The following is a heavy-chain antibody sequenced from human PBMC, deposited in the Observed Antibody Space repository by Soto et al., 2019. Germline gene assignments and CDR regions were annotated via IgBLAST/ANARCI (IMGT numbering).Heavy chain of an antibody. Sequence: QLQLQESGPGLVKPSETLSLTCTVSGGSISSSSYYWGWIRQPPGKGLEWIGSIYYSGSTYYNPSLKSRVTITVATSKNPFSRKLSSVTAADTAVYYCARLVTMVRGVMGNGWFDPWGQGTLVTVSS. D-gene: IGHD3-10*01. J-gene: IGHJ5*02. CDR3: ARLVTMVRGVMGNGWFDP. CDR1: GGSISSSSYY. V-gene: IGHV4-39*01. CDR2: IYYSGST.